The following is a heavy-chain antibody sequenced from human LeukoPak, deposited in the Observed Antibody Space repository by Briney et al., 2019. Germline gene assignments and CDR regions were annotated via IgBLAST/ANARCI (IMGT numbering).Heavy chain of an antibody. CDR3: AKDEEAYTSGWYDAFDI. CDR2: ISGSGGST. Sequence: PGGSLRLTCAASGFTFSSYAMSWVRQAPGKGLEWVSAISGSGGSTYYADSLKGRFTISRDNSKNTLYLQMNSLRAEDTAVYYCAKDEEAYTSGWYDAFDIWGQGTMATVSS. V-gene: IGHV3-23*01. CDR1: GFTFSSYA. J-gene: IGHJ3*02. D-gene: IGHD6-19*01.